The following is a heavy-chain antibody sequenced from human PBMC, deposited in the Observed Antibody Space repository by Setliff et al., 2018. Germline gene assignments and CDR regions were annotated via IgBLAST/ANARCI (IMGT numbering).Heavy chain of an antibody. V-gene: IGHV4-4*07. CDR3: ARERQGGFLEWSPFDS. Sequence: SETLSLTCTVSGGFIYDHYWTWIRQPAGKGLQWIGCVYSDGETDYSPSLKSRVTISVDKSNNQFSLNLKSMTAADTALYFCARERQGGFLEWSPFDSWGQGILVTVSS. D-gene: IGHD3-3*01. J-gene: IGHJ4*02. CDR2: VYSDGET. CDR1: GGFIYDHY.